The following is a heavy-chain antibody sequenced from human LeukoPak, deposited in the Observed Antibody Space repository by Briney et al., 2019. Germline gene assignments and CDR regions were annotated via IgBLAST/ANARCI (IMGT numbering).Heavy chain of an antibody. CDR2: ISWSSGSI. CDR3: AKARVPATPLMFFDY. V-gene: IGHV3-9*01. CDR1: GFAFDDYA. D-gene: IGHD2-2*01. J-gene: IGHJ4*02. Sequence: GGSLRLSCAASGFAFDDYAVHWVRQAPGKGLEGGSGISWSSGSISYADSVKGRFTISRDNAKNSLYLQMNSLRAEDTALYYCAKARVPATPLMFFDYWGQGTLVTVSS.